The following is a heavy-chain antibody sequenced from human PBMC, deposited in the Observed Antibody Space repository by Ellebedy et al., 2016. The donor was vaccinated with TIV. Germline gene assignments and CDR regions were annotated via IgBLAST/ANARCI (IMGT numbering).Heavy chain of an antibody. D-gene: IGHD1-26*01. CDR1: GFTFSSYW. CDR3: ARTIVGAVIDY. V-gene: IGHV3-7*01. Sequence: GESLKISXAASGFTFSSYWMSWVRQAPGKGLEWVANIKQDGSEKYYVDSVKGRFTISRDNAKNSLYLQMNSLRAEDTAVYYCARTIVGAVIDYWGQGTLVTVSS. J-gene: IGHJ4*02. CDR2: IKQDGSEK.